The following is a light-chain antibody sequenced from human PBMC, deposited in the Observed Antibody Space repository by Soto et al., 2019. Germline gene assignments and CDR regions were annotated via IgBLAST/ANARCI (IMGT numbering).Light chain of an antibody. V-gene: IGLV2-14*03. Sequence: QSVLAQPASVSGSPGQSITISCTGTSSDVGGFNFVSWYQHHPGKAPKLMTYDVSNRPSGVPTRFSGSKSGDTASLTISGLQAEDEADYYCSSYTSSTTTYVFGTGTKVTVL. CDR2: DVS. J-gene: IGLJ1*01. CDR3: SSYTSSTTTYV. CDR1: SSDVGGFNF.